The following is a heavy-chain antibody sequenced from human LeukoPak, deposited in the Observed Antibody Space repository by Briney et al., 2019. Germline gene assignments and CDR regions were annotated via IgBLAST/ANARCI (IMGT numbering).Heavy chain of an antibody. V-gene: IGHV1-2*02. CDR1: GYTFTGYY. CDR3: ARLYYDFWSGYYTHMDV. J-gene: IGHJ6*03. CDR2: INPNSGGT. Sequence: GASVKVSCKASGYTFTGYYIHWVRQAPGQGLEWMGWINPNSGGTNYAQKFQGRVTMTRDTSISTAYTELSRLRSDDTAVYYCARLYYDFWSGYYTHMDVWGKGTTVTVSS. D-gene: IGHD3-3*01.